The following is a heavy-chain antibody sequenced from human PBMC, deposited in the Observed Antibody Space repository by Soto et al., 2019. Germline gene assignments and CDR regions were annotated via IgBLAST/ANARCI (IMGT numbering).Heavy chain of an antibody. V-gene: IGHV1-58*01. CDR1: GFTFTSSA. CDR2: IVVGSGNT. D-gene: IGHD2-2*01. CDR3: AADVASYCSSTSCDFGMDV. J-gene: IGHJ6*02. Sequence: QMQLVQSGPEVKKPGTSVKVSCKASGFTFTSSAVQWVRQARGQRLEWIGWIVVGSGNTNYAQKFQERVTIARDMSTSTAYMELSSLRSEDTAVYYCAADVASYCSSTSCDFGMDVWGQGTTVTVSS.